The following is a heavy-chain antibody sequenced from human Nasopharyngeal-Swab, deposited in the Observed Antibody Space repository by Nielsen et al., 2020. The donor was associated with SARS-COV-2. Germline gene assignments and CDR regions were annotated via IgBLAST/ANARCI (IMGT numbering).Heavy chain of an antibody. V-gene: IGHV7-4-1*02. CDR1: GYTFTSYA. CDR3: ARDSSKILWTNSFRPAYYMDV. J-gene: IGHJ6*03. Sequence: AAVKVTCKASGYTFTSYAMNRERQAPGQGLEWMGWINTNTGNPTYAQGFTGRFVFSLDTSVSTAYLQISSLKAEDTAVYYCARDSSKILWTNSFRPAYYMDVWGKGTTVTVSS. D-gene: IGHD2-21*01. CDR2: INTNTGNP.